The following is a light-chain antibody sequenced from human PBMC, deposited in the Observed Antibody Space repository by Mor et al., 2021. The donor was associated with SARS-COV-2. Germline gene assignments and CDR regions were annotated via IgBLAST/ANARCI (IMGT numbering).Light chain of an antibody. CDR2: DLN. V-gene: IGLV2-23*02. Sequence: QPGKAPQLSLADLNKRPSGISNRFSGSKSGNMASLTISGLQAEDEADYYCCSYAPSSNSWVFGGGTRLTVV. CDR3: CSYAPSSNSWV. J-gene: IGLJ3*02.